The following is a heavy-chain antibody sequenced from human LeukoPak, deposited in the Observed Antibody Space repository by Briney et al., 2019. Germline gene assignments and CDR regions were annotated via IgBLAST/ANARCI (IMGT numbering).Heavy chain of an antibody. D-gene: IGHD6-19*01. J-gene: IGHJ5*02. CDR1: GFTFSSYS. CDR3: AREGGNGWYSGWFDP. CDR2: ISSSSSYI. Sequence: GGSLRLSCAASGFTFSSYSMNWVRQAPGKGLEWVSSISSSSSYIYYADSVKGRFTISRDNAENLLYLEMNSLRAEDTAVYYCAREGGNGWYSGWFDPWGQGILVTVSS. V-gene: IGHV3-21*01.